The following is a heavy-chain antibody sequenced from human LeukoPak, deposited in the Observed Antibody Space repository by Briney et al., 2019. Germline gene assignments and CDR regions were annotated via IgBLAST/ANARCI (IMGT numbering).Heavy chain of an antibody. CDR1: GSTFVSYW. J-gene: IGHJ4*02. CDR3: TTGAGRGY. D-gene: IGHD3-10*01. V-gene: IGHV3-7*03. Sequence: PGGSLRPSWAPSGSTFVSYWMSWVRQPPGKGLEWVANIKKDGSEKYYVDSVKGRFTISRDNAKNSLYLQMNSLKAEDTAVYYCTTGAGRGYWGQGTLVTVSS. CDR2: IKKDGSEK.